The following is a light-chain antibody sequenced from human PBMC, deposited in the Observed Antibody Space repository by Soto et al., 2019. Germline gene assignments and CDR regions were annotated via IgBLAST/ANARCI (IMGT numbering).Light chain of an antibody. V-gene: IGKV1-9*01. CDR1: QGISSY. CDR2: AAS. Sequence: PFTQPPPSLPASVEARVTITCRASQGISSYLAWYQQKPGKAPKLLIYAASTLQSGVPSRFRVIGSGTDFTINIRRLKPEDGETDEGQQLKSYPLTFFGGTKVDI. CDR3: QQLKSYPLT. J-gene: IGKJ4*01.